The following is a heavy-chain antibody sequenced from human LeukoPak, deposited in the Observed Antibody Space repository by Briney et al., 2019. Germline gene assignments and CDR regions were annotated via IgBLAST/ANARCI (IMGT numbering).Heavy chain of an antibody. J-gene: IGHJ4*02. V-gene: IGHV4-59*11. D-gene: IGHD6-13*01. CDR1: GVSITSHF. Sequence: PSETLSLTCTVSGVSITSHFWSWIRQPPGKGLEWIGYIYYSGSTNYNPSLKSRVTISADTSKNELSLKLSSVTVADTAVYYCARVGKGYSSSWYFGGYFDYWGQGTLVTVSS. CDR2: IYYSGST. CDR3: ARVGKGYSSSWYFGGYFDY.